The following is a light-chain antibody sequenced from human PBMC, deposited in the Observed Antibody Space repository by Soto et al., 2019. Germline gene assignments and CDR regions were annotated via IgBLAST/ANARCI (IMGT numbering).Light chain of an antibody. CDR3: QQYNNWPLT. V-gene: IGKV3-15*01. Sequence: EVVMTQSPDTLSVSPGDGATLSCRASQNVHSDLAWYQQKPGQAPRLVIYDTSTRATDIPFRFTGGGSGTEFTLTISSLKSEDFAVYYCQQYNNWPLTFGGGTKVEIK. CDR1: QNVHSD. CDR2: DTS. J-gene: IGKJ4*01.